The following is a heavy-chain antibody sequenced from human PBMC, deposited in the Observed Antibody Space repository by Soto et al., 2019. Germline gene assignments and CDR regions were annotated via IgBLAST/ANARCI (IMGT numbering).Heavy chain of an antibody. D-gene: IGHD3-16*01. CDR3: FRGGVTSRTFDY. Sequence: GESLKISCEGSGYSLTTHWINWVRQMPGKGLEWMGIIFPDDSDTRYSPSFQGHVAISVDKSISTAYVQWSSLKASDSAIYYCFRGGVTSRTFDYWGQGTLVTVSS. CDR1: GYSLTTHW. J-gene: IGHJ4*02. CDR2: IFPDDSDT. V-gene: IGHV5-51*01.